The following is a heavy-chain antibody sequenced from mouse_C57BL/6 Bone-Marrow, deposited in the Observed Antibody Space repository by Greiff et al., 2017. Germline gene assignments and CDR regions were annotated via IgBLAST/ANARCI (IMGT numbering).Heavy chain of an antibody. Sequence: QVQLQQPGAELVKPGASVKLSCKASGYTFTSYWMHWVKQRPGQGLEWIGMIHPNSGSTNYNEKFKSKATLTVDKSSSTAYTQLSSLTSEDSAVYYCARPRPWFAYWGQGTLVTVSA. J-gene: IGHJ3*01. CDR1: GYTFTSYW. V-gene: IGHV1-64*01. CDR2: IHPNSGST. CDR3: ARPRPWFAY.